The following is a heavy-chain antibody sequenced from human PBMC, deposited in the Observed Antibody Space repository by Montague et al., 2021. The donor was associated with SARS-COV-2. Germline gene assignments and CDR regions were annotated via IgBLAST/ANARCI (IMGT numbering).Heavy chain of an antibody. Sequence: SETLSLTCTVSGDSISSTDHYWGSIPQPPGEGLAWLGFVYYSCYTYSNPSVKGRVTISIDASKNQFSLKLNSLTATDTAIYHCARRRLREDYFDFWGQGTLITVAS. CDR1: GDSISSTDHY. V-gene: IGHV4-39*01. CDR3: ARRRLREDYFDF. D-gene: IGHD4-17*01. J-gene: IGHJ4*02. CDR2: VYYSCYT.